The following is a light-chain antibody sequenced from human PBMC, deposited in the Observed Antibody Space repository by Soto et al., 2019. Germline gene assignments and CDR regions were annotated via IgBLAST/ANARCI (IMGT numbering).Light chain of an antibody. Sequence: DIVMTQSPLSLPVSPGEPASISCRSSQSLLHSNGYNYLDWYLQKPGQSPQLLIYLDSSRASGVPDRFSGSGSGTDFTLKISRVEAEDVGVYYCMQTLRTFTFGQGTKLGIK. V-gene: IGKV2-28*01. CDR1: QSLLHSNGYNY. CDR2: LDS. J-gene: IGKJ2*01. CDR3: MQTLRTFT.